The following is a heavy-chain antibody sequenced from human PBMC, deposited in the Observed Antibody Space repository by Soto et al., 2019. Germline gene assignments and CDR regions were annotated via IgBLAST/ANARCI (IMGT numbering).Heavy chain of an antibody. CDR1: GGTFSSYS. Sequence: ASVKVSCKASGGTFSSYSISWVRQAPGQGLEWMGGIIPIFGTANYAQKFQGRVTITADESTSTAYMELSSLRSEDTAVYYCARVPGRGGYYDFWFDPWGQGTLVTVSS. CDR3: ARVPGRGGYYDFWFDP. V-gene: IGHV1-69*13. CDR2: IIPIFGTA. J-gene: IGHJ5*02. D-gene: IGHD3-3*01.